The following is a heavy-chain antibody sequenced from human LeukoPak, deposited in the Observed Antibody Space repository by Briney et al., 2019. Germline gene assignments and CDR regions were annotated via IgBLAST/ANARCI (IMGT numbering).Heavy chain of an antibody. CDR2: IYYSGSA. CDR1: GGSISSSSYY. V-gene: IGHV4-39*01. J-gene: IGHJ3*02. Sequence: SETLSLTCTVSGGSISSSSYYWGWIRQPPGKGLEWIGSIYYSGSAYYNPSLKSRVTISVDTSKNQFSLKLNSVTAADTAVYYCARYVPRLRNASDIWGQGTMVTVSS. CDR3: ARYVPRLRNASDI. D-gene: IGHD5-12*01.